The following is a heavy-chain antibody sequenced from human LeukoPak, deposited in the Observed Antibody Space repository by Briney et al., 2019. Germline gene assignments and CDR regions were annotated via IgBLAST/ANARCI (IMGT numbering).Heavy chain of an antibody. D-gene: IGHD6-13*01. CDR1: GFTFSSYS. V-gene: IGHV3-21*01. CDR3: ASGSSSWYLYFQH. J-gene: IGHJ1*01. Sequence: PGGSLRLSCAASGFTFSSYSMNWVRQAPGKGLEWVSSISSSSSYIYYADSVKGRFTISRDNAKNSLYLQMNSLRAEDTAVYYCASGSSSWYLYFQHWGQGTLVTVSS. CDR2: ISSSSSYI.